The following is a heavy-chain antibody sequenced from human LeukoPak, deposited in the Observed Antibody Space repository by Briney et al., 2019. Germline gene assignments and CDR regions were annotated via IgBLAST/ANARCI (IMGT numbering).Heavy chain of an antibody. CDR2: TYYRSKWYS. CDR1: GDSVSNNSAA. CDR3: ARGRSWGESGFDY. V-gene: IGHV6-1*01. J-gene: IGHJ4*02. D-gene: IGHD6-13*01. Sequence: SQTLSLTCAISGDSVSNNSAAWNWIRQSPSRGLEWLGRTYYRSKWYSDYAVSVTSRITISPDTSKNQFSLQLKSVTPKDTAVYYCARGRSWGESGFDYWGQGTLVTVSS.